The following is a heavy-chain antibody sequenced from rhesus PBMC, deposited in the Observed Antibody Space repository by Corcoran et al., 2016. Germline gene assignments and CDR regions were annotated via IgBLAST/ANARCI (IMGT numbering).Heavy chain of an antibody. Sequence: QVQLQESGPGLVKPTETLSLTCAVSGYSISSGYGWSWIRQPPGKGLEWIGYIGGSSGSTNYKPSLRSRVTISKDPSKNPFSLELSSVTAADTAVYYCAREGTGTAGTFDYWGQGVLVTVSS. CDR2: IGGSSGST. CDR1: GYSISSGYG. V-gene: IGHV4-127*01. D-gene: IGHD5-24*01. J-gene: IGHJ4*01. CDR3: AREGTGTAGTFDY.